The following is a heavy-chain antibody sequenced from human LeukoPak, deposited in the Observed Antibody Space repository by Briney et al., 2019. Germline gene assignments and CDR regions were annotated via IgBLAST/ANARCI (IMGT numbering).Heavy chain of an antibody. D-gene: IGHD6-13*01. CDR3: AVHIIAAFDY. Sequence: PGGSLRLSCTASGFTFSSYAMSWVRQAPGKGLEWVSVIYSGGGTFYADSVKGRFTISRDNSKNTLYLQMNSLRAEDTAVYYCAVHIIAAFDYWGQGTLVTVSS. CDR2: IYSGGGT. J-gene: IGHJ4*02. V-gene: IGHV3-23*03. CDR1: GFTFSSYA.